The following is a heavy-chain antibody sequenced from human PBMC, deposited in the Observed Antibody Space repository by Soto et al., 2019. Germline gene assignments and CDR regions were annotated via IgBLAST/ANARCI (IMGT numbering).Heavy chain of an antibody. Sequence: QVTLKESGPVLVKPTETLTLRCTVSGLSITDSEMGVSWIRQPPGQPLEWLAHIDSSGEKSYRTFLKSRLAISTDTSKSQIVLTMTNMDPADTATYYCAQRHLAVAVSPWFDPWGQGIPVTVSS. CDR2: IDSSGEK. V-gene: IGHV2-26*01. J-gene: IGHJ5*02. CDR3: AQRHLAVAVSPWFDP. D-gene: IGHD6-19*01. CDR1: GLSITDSEMG.